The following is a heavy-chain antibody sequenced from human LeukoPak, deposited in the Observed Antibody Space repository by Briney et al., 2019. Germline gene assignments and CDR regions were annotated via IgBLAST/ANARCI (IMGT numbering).Heavy chain of an antibody. J-gene: IGHJ5*02. CDR1: GGSFSSYY. CDR2: IYYSGST. CDR3: ARDIHSGSYYNWFDP. D-gene: IGHD1-26*01. V-gene: IGHV4-59*01. Sequence: SETLSLTCAVYGGSFSSYYWSWIRQPPGKGLEWIGYIYYSGSTNYNPSLKSRVTISVDTSKNQFSLKLSSVTAADTAVYYCARDIHSGSYYNWFDPWGQGTLVTVSS.